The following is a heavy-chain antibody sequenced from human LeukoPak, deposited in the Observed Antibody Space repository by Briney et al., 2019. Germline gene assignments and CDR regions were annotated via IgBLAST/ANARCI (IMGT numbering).Heavy chain of an antibody. J-gene: IGHJ6*03. CDR2: FDPEDGET. CDR3: ATLSSLRAHYYYYYMDV. CDR1: GYTLTELS. Sequence: ASVKVSCKVSGYTLTELSMHWVRQAPGKGLEWMGGFDPEDGETIYAQKFQGRVTMTEDTSTDTAYMELSSLRSEDTAVYYCATLSSLRAHYYYYYMDVWGKGTTVTVSS. V-gene: IGHV1-24*01. D-gene: IGHD5/OR15-5a*01.